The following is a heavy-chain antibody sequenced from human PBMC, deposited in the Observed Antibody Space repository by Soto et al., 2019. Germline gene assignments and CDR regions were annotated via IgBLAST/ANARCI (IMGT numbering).Heavy chain of an antibody. Sequence: QVQLVQSGAEVKKPGASAKVSCKASGYTFIGYYMHWVRQAPGQGLEWTGWINPNSGGTSSAQKFQGRVTMTRDTSITTAYMELSSLRFDDTAVYYCARSPGSAGWYDFWGQGTLVTVSS. CDR3: ARSPGSAGWYDF. V-gene: IGHV1-2*02. CDR1: GYTFIGYY. J-gene: IGHJ5*01. CDR2: INPNSGGT. D-gene: IGHD6-13*01.